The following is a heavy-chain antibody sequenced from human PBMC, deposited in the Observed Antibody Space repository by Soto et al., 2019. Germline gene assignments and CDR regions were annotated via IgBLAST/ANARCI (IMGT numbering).Heavy chain of an antibody. CDR3: ARGDYGYFDL. CDR2: ISSNGGST. Sequence: EVQLVESGGGLVQPGGSLRLSCAASGFTFSSYAMHWVRQAPGKGLEYVSAISSNGGSTYYANSVKGRFTISRDNSKNTLYLQMGSLRAEDMAVYYCARGDYGYFDLWGRGTLDTVSS. CDR1: GFTFSSYA. J-gene: IGHJ2*01. V-gene: IGHV3-64*01.